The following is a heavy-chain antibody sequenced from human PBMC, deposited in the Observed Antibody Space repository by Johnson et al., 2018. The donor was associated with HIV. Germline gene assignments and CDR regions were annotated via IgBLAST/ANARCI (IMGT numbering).Heavy chain of an antibody. CDR2: IYSGGST. CDR3: ARGQATITTLGLLFALDV. CDR1: GFTVSSNY. D-gene: IGHD4-11*01. Sequence: VQLVESGGGLVQPGGSLRLSCAASGFTVSSNYMSWVRQAPGKGLEWVSVIYSGGSTYYADSVKGRFTISRDNSKNTLYLQMNSLSPEDTSVYSCARGQATITTLGLLFALDVWAQGTMVTVSS. J-gene: IGHJ3*01. V-gene: IGHV3-66*02.